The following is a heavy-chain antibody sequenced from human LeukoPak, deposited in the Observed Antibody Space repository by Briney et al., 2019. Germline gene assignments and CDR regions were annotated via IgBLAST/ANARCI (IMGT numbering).Heavy chain of an antibody. J-gene: IGHJ6*01. D-gene: IGHD6-19*01. CDR2: INHSGST. Sequence: SETLSLTCAVYGGSFSGFYWSWIRQPPGKGLEWIGEINHSGSTNYNPSIKSRVTISVDTSKNQFSLKLSSVTAADTAVYYCAGPWSGWYPPLYYYGMDXXXXXTTVTVSS. CDR1: GGSFSGFY. V-gene: IGHV4-34*01. CDR3: AGPWSGWYPPLYYYGMDX.